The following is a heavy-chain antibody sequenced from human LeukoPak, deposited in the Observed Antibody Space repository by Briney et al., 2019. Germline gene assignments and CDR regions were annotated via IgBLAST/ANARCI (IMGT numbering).Heavy chain of an antibody. CDR2: INPSGGST. CDR1: GYTFTSYY. V-gene: IGHV1-46*01. D-gene: IGHD3-10*01. J-gene: IGHJ5*02. Sequence: ASVKVSCTASGYTFTSYYMHWVRQAPGQGLEWMGIINPSGGSTSYAQKFQGRVTMTRDTSTSTVYMELSSLRSEDTAVYYCARDYYGSGSYRSLNPWGQGTLVTVSS. CDR3: ARDYYGSGSYRSLNP.